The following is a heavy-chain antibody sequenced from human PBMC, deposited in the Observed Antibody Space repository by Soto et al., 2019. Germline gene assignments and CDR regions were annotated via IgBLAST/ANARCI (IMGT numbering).Heavy chain of an antibody. J-gene: IGHJ6*02. CDR3: ARGTGDLGYYYYYGMDV. CDR1: GDSVSSNSAA. Sequence: TLALTCAIAGDSVSSNSAAWNWIRQSPSRGLEWLGRTYYRSKWYNDYAVSVKSRITINPDTSKNQFSLQLNSVTPEDTAVYYCARGTGDLGYYYYYGMDVWGQGTTVTVSS. V-gene: IGHV6-1*01. CDR2: TYYRSKWYN. D-gene: IGHD7-27*01.